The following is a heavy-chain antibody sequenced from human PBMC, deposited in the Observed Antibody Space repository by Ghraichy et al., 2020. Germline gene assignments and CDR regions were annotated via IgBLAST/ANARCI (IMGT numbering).Heavy chain of an antibody. CDR3: AKAPMSRGVYYYYYGLDV. CDR1: GFTFRSYG. J-gene: IGHJ6*02. D-gene: IGHD2-8*01. V-gene: IGHV3-30*18. Sequence: GGSLRLSCAASGFTFRSYGMHWVRQAPGKGLEWVAIISYDGSNKYYADSVKGRFTISRDNSKSSLYLQMDNLRTEDTAVYYCAKAPMSRGVYYYYYGLDVWGQGTTVIVSS. CDR2: ISYDGSNK.